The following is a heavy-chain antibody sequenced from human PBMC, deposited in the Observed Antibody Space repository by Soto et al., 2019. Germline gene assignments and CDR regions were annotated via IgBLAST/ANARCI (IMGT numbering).Heavy chain of an antibody. CDR3: ARDSGSYWGTFDY. V-gene: IGHV3-30-3*01. D-gene: IGHD1-26*01. CDR1: GFTFSSYA. Sequence: QVQLVESGGGVVQPGRSLRLSCAASGFTFSSYAMHWVRQAPGKGLEWVAVISYDGSNKYYADSVKGRFTISRDNSKNTLYLQMNSLRAEDTAVYYCARDSGSYWGTFDYWGQGTLVTVSS. J-gene: IGHJ4*02. CDR2: ISYDGSNK.